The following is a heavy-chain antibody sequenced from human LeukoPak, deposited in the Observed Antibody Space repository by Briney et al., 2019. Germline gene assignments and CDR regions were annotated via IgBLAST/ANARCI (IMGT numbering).Heavy chain of an antibody. J-gene: IGHJ4*02. D-gene: IGHD4-17*01. Sequence: GGSLRLSCVVSGFTFSSYAMSWVRQAPGKGLEWVPAISGSGDSTYYAESVKGRFTISRDTSKDTVHLQMNSLRAVDTAIYYCAKGVTYGYYFDSWGQGTLVTVSS. CDR1: GFTFSSYA. CDR3: AKGVTYGYYFDS. V-gene: IGHV3-23*01. CDR2: ISGSGDST.